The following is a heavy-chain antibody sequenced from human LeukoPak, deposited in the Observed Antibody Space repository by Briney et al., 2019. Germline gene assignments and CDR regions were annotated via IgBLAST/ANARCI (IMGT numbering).Heavy chain of an antibody. CDR1: GGSFSSSSYY. D-gene: IGHD3-10*01. J-gene: IGHJ5*02. CDR3: ARRLSGSYFDNWFDP. V-gene: IGHV4-39*01. Sequence: PSETLSLTCTVSGGSFSSSSYYWGWIRQPPGKGLEWIGRIYYSGSTYYNPSLKSRVTISVDTSKNQFSLKLSSVTAADTAVYYCARRLSGSYFDNWFDPWGQGTLVTVSS. CDR2: IYYSGST.